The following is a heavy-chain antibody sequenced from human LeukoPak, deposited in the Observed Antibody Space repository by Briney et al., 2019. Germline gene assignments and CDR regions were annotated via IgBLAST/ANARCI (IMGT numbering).Heavy chain of an antibody. Sequence: ASEKVSCKVSGYTLTELSMHWVRQAPGKGLEWMGGFDPEDGETIYAQKFQGRVTMTEDTSTDTAYMELSSLRSEDTAVYYCATESPGYSSSWYRSDLDYWGQGTLVTVSS. J-gene: IGHJ4*02. V-gene: IGHV1-24*01. CDR1: GYTLTELS. CDR2: FDPEDGET. CDR3: ATESPGYSSSWYRSDLDY. D-gene: IGHD6-13*01.